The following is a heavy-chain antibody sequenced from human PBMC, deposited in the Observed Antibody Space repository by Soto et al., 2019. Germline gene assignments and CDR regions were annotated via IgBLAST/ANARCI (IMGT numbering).Heavy chain of an antibody. J-gene: IGHJ4*02. D-gene: IGHD3-10*01. CDR1: GFSGSRNY. V-gene: IGHV3-53*02. CDR3: ASVPGRQ. CDR2: VYSGGAT. Sequence: QLVETGGGMIQPGTSLTLSCAASGFSGSRNYMTWVRQAPGKGLEWVSFVYSGGATFYADSVKGRFILSRDDSQNTRYLQMNNLRAEDTAVYYCASVPGRQWGRGTLVTVAS.